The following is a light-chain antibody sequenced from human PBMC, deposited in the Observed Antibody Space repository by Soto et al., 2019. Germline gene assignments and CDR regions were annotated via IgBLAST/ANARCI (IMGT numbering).Light chain of an antibody. J-gene: IGKJ5*01. CDR2: GAS. CDR3: QQRSNWPPGIT. CDR1: QSVRSH. Sequence: IVMTQSPATLSVSPWEGVTLSCRASQSVRSHLAWYQQKPGQPPRLLIYGASTRATGIPARFSGSGFGTEFTLTISSLQSEDFAVYYCQQRSNWPPGITFGQGTRLEIK. V-gene: IGKV3-15*01.